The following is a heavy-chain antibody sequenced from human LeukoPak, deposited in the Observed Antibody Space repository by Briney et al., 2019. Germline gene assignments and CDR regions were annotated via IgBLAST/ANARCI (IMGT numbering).Heavy chain of an antibody. V-gene: IGHV4-61*02. CDR1: GGSISSGSYY. Sequence: SETLSLTCTVSGGSISSGSYYWSWIRQPAGKGLEWIGRIYTSGSTNYNPSLKSRVTISVDTSKNQFSLKLSSVTAADTAVYYCASNYGSGSFDYYYYYMDVWGKGTTVTVSS. CDR3: ASNYGSGSFDYYYYYMDV. J-gene: IGHJ6*03. D-gene: IGHD3-10*01. CDR2: IYTSGST.